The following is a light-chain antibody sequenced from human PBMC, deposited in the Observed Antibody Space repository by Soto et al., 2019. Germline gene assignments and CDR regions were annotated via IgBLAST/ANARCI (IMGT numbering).Light chain of an antibody. CDR3: QQYNNWPIT. Sequence: EIVLTQSPATLSLSPGERSTLSCRASQSVSSYLAWYQQKPGQAPRLLIYDASSRATGIPDRFSGSGSGTDFTLAISRLEPEDFAVYYCQQYNNWPITFGQGTRLEI. J-gene: IGKJ5*01. CDR2: DAS. V-gene: IGKV3-11*01. CDR1: QSVSSY.